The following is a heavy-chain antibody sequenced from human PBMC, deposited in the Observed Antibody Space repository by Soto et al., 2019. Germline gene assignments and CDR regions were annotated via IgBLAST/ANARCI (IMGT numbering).Heavy chain of an antibody. CDR2: IYYSGST. D-gene: IGHD6-6*01. Sequence: QLQLQESGPGLVKPSETLSLTCTVSGGSISSSSYYWGWIRQPPGKGLEWIGSIYYSGSTYYNPSLKSRVTISVDTSKNQFSLKLSSVTAADTAVYYCARLGGSSSRGHVPEFDPWGQGTLVTVSS. CDR3: ARLGGSSSRGHVPEFDP. J-gene: IGHJ5*02. V-gene: IGHV4-39*01. CDR1: GGSISSSSYY.